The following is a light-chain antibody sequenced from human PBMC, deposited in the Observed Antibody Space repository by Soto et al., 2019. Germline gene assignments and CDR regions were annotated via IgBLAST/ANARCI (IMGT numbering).Light chain of an antibody. CDR2: VGTGGIVG. V-gene: IGLV9-49*01. CDR3: GADHGSGSNFDWV. CDR1: SGYSNLK. Sequence: QAVVTQPPSASASLGASATLTCTLNSGYSNLKVDWYQQRPGKGPRFVMRVGTGGIVGSKGDGIPDRFSVLGSGLKRYLTIKNIQEEAESDDYCGADHGSGSNFDWVFGGGTKLTVL. J-gene: IGLJ3*02.